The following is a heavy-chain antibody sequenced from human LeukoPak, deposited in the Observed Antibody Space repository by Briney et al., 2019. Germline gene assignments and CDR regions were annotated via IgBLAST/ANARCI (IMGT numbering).Heavy chain of an antibody. Sequence: GGSLRLSCAASGFTFSNYWMHWVRQAPGKGLVWVSRFNSDGITTSYADSVKGRFTTSRDNAKNTLYLQMSSLRAEDTAVYFCARGRYYLDSWGQGTLVTVSS. CDR1: GFTFSNYW. J-gene: IGHJ4*02. CDR2: FNSDGITT. V-gene: IGHV3-74*01. CDR3: ARGRYYLDS.